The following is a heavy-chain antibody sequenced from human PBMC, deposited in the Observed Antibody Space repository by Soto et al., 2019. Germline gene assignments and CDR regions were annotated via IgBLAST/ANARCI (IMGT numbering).Heavy chain of an antibody. Sequence: GGSLRLSCPASGFTFSSYAMNWVRQAPGTGLEWVAVISYEGSNKYYADSVKGRFTISRDNSKNTLYLQMNSLRTEDTAVYYCARVLGGMATVPFDYWGQGALVTVSS. CDR1: GFTFSSYA. D-gene: IGHD4-4*01. CDR2: ISYEGSNK. J-gene: IGHJ4*02. V-gene: IGHV3-30-3*01. CDR3: ARVLGGMATVPFDY.